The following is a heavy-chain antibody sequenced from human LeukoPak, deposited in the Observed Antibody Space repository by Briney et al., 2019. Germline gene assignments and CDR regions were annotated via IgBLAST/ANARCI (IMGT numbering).Heavy chain of an antibody. CDR1: AFTFSGYD. CDR3: AKDIAAAGGPCAY. D-gene: IGHD6-13*01. CDR2: IRSDGSDK. J-gene: IGHJ4*02. Sequence: PGRSLRLSCAASAFTFSGYDMHCVRQAPGKGLEWVALIRSDGSDKYYADSVKGRFTISRDNSKNTLFLQMNSLRAEDTAVYYCAKDIAAAGGPCAYWGRGTLVTVSS. V-gene: IGHV3-30*02.